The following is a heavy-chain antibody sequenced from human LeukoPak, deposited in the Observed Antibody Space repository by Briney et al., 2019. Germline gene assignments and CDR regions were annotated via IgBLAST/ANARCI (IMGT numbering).Heavy chain of an antibody. CDR1: GFTFSNYA. CDR2: ISGSDTT. Sequence: GGSLRLSCAASGFTFSNYAMSWVRQAPGKGLEWVSAISGSDTTNYADSVKGRFTISRDISKNTLYLQMNSLRAEDTAVYYCAKDRALVWFGELEYWGQGTLVTVSS. D-gene: IGHD3-10*01. J-gene: IGHJ4*02. CDR3: AKDRALVWFGELEY. V-gene: IGHV3-23*01.